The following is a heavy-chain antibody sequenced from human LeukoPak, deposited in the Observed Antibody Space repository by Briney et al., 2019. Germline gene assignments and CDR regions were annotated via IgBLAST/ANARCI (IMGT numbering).Heavy chain of an antibody. CDR2: INQDGSEK. CDR3: ARGHYYDFD. CDR1: RSTFSNFW. Sequence: GGSLRLSCAASRSTFSNFWMNWVRQAPGKGLEWVANINQDGSEKYYVDSVKGRFTISRDNAKNSLYLQMNNLRGEDTAVYYCARGHYYDFDWGQGTLVTVSS. D-gene: IGHD3-22*01. V-gene: IGHV3-7*01. J-gene: IGHJ4*02.